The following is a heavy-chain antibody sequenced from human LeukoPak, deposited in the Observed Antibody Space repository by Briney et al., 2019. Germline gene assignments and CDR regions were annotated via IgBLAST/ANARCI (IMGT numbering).Heavy chain of an antibody. V-gene: IGHV4-59*08. J-gene: IGHJ4*02. CDR3: ARSNARDGYNFGY. CDR2: FYYSGAT. Sequence: SETLSLTCTVSGGSISSSYWSWIRQPPGEGLEWIGYFYYSGATTYNPSLQSRVTISVDTSKTQLSLKMTSMPAADTAVYYCARSNARDGYNFGYWGQGILVTVSS. CDR1: GGSISSSY. D-gene: IGHD5-24*01.